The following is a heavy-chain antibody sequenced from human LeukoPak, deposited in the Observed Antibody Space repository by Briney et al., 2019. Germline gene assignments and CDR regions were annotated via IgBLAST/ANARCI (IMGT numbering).Heavy chain of an antibody. CDR3: ARDRGYSYGYVY. Sequence: SETLSLTCTVSGRSISSGSYYWSWIRQPAGKGLEWIGRIYTSGSTNYNPSLKSRVTISVDTSKNQFSLKLSSVTAADTAVYYCARDRGYSYGYVYWGQGTLVTVSS. CDR1: GRSISSGSYY. CDR2: IYTSGST. V-gene: IGHV4-61*02. J-gene: IGHJ4*02. D-gene: IGHD5-18*01.